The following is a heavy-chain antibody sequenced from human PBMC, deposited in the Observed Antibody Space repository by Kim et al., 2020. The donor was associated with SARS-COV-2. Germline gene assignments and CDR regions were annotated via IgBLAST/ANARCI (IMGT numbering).Heavy chain of an antibody. Sequence: RFTISRDNSKNTLYLQMNSLRAEDTAVYYCAKSWFGELLDYYYYYYGMDVWGQGTTVTVSS. J-gene: IGHJ6*02. D-gene: IGHD3-10*01. CDR3: AKSWFGELLDYYYYYYGMDV. V-gene: IGHV3-23*01.